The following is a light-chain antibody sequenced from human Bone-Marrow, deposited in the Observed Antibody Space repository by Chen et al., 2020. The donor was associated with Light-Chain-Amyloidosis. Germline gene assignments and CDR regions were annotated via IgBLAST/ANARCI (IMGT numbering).Light chain of an antibody. V-gene: IGLV2-14*01. CDR2: AVS. CDR1: SGDVGTYNY. Sequence: QSALTQPASVSGSPGQSITISCTGTSGDVGTYNYVSWYQQHPGKAPKVMIYAVSNRPSGVSNRCSGSRSGNTASLTISGLQAEDEADYYCSSFTSSSSYVFGPGTKVTVL. J-gene: IGLJ1*01. CDR3: SSFTSSSSYV.